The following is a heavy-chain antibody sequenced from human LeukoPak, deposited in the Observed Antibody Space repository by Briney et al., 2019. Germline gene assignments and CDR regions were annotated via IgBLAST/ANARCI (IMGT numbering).Heavy chain of an antibody. CDR2: ISYDGSNK. CDR1: GFTFSSYG. CDR3: AKDLSEDVFDI. J-gene: IGHJ3*02. V-gene: IGHV3-30*18. Sequence: GGSLRLSCAASGFTFSSYGMHWVRQAPGKGLEWVAVISYDGSNKYYADSVKGRFTISRDNSKNTLYLQMNSLRAEDTAVYYCAKDLSEDVFDIWGQGTMVTVSS.